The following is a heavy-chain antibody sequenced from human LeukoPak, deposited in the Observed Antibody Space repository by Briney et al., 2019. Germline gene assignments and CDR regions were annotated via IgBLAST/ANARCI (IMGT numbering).Heavy chain of an antibody. CDR3: AKVSGSGSYPAH. V-gene: IGHV3-30*02. D-gene: IGHD3-10*01. CDR1: GFTFSSYG. J-gene: IGHJ4*02. CDR2: IRYDGSNK. Sequence: GGSLRLSCAASGFTFSSYGMHWVRQAPGKGLEWVAFIRYDGSNKYYADSVKGRFSISRDNSKNTLYLQMNSLRAEETAVYYCAKVSGSGSYPAHWGQGTLVTVSS.